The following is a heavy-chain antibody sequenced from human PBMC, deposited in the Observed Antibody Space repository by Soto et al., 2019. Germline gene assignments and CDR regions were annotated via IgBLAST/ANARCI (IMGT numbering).Heavy chain of an antibody. CDR1: GASFSHFY. CDR2: IYDSGST. J-gene: IGHJ6*02. V-gene: IGHV4-59*01. CDR3: LTQGFGPLHGLVDV. Sequence: PSETLSLTCTVSGASFSHFYWSWIRQAPGKGLEWLGYIYDSGSTTYNPSVKSRVTMSVDTSKTQFSLDLGSVTAADTAVYYCLTQGFGPLHGLVDVWGQGTTVTVSS. D-gene: IGHD3-10*01.